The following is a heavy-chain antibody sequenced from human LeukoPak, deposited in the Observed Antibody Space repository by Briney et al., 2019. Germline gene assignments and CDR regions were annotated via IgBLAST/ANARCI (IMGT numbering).Heavy chain of an antibody. D-gene: IGHD6-19*01. Sequence: PGGSLRLSCAASGFTFSSYGMSWVRQAPGKGLEWVSAISGSGGSTYYADSVKGRFTISRDNSKNTLYLQMNSLRAEDTAVYYCAKDGGWYDHEPIDYWGQGTLVTVSS. CDR3: AKDGGWYDHEPIDY. CDR2: ISGSGGST. J-gene: IGHJ4*02. CDR1: GFTFSSYG. V-gene: IGHV3-23*01.